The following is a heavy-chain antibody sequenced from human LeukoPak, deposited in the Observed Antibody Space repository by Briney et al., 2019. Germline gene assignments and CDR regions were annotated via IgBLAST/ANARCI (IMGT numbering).Heavy chain of an antibody. Sequence: SETLSLTCTVSGGSISSYYWSWIRQPPGKGLEWIGYIYYSGSTNYNPSLKSRVTISVDTSKNQFSLKLSSVTAAATAVYYCARYSSSWYRESYFDYWGQGTLVTVSS. CDR2: IYYSGST. D-gene: IGHD6-13*01. CDR1: GGSISSYY. V-gene: IGHV4-59*08. J-gene: IGHJ4*02. CDR3: ARYSSSWYRESYFDY.